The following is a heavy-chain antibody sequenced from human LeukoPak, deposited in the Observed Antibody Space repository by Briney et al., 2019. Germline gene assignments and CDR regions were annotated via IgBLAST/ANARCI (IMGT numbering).Heavy chain of an antibody. CDR1: GFTFSSYW. D-gene: IGHD3-22*01. J-gene: IGHJ4*02. Sequence: GGTLRLSCAASGFTFSSYWMSWVRQAPGKGLEWVANIKQDGSEKYYVDSVKGRFTISRDNAKNSLYLQMNSLRAEDTAVYYCALTPPHYYDSSGYYLTDYWGQGTLVTVSS. V-gene: IGHV3-7*01. CDR3: ALTPPHYYDSSGYYLTDY. CDR2: IKQDGSEK.